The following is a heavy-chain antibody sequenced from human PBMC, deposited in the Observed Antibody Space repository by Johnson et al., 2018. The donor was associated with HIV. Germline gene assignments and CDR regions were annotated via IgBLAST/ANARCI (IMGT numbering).Heavy chain of an antibody. J-gene: IGHJ3*02. D-gene: IGHD5-24*01. CDR2: IYDGDTT. CDR3: AREWLYGFDI. Sequence: VKLVESGGGSVQPGASLRLSCAASGFTVMSHYLPWVRQAPGKGLEWVSVIYDGDTTYHTHSVKGRFTISRDDSKNTLYLQMNRLRAEDTAVYYCAREWLYGFDIWGQGTMVTVSS. CDR1: GFTVMSHY. V-gene: IGHV3-66*01.